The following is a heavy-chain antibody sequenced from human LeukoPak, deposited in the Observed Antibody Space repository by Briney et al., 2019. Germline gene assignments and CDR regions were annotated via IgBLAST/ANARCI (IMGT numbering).Heavy chain of an antibody. CDR3: AKALYSSSWYNYYYYGMDV. D-gene: IGHD6-13*01. CDR1: GFXFSSYG. Sequence: GGSLRLSCAASGFXFSSYGIHWVRQAPGKGLEWVAVISYDGSNKYYADSVKGRFTISRDNSKNTLYLQMNSLRAEDTAVYYCAKALYSSSWYNYYYYGMDVWGQGTTVTVSS. CDR2: ISYDGSNK. V-gene: IGHV3-30*18. J-gene: IGHJ6*02.